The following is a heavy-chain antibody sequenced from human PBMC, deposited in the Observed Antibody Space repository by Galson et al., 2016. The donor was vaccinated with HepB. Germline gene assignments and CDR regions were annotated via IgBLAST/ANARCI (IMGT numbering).Heavy chain of an antibody. D-gene: IGHD4/OR15-4a*01. V-gene: IGHV3-74*01. J-gene: IGHJ5*02. CDR2: INSDGTIS. CDR3: ARDSAAEGATDWFDP. CDR1: GFAFSSHW. Sequence: SLRLSCAASGFAFSSHWMHWVRQDLGKGLVWVSRINSDGTISNYADSVKGRFTISRDNAKNTLYLHMNSLTAEDTAVYYCARDSAAEGATDWFDPWGQGTLVTVSS.